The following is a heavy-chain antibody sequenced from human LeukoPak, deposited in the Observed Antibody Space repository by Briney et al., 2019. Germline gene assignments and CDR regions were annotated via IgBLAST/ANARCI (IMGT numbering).Heavy chain of an antibody. J-gene: IGHJ3*02. Sequence: GGSLRLSCAASGFTFSTYAMSWVRQAPGKGLEWVSAISGSGGSTYYADSVKGRFTISRDNSKNTLYLQMNSLRAEDTAVYYCAKDDGSSGWALRGAFDIWGQGTMVTVSS. CDR1: GFTFSTYA. D-gene: IGHD6-19*01. CDR2: ISGSGGST. V-gene: IGHV3-23*01. CDR3: AKDDGSSGWALRGAFDI.